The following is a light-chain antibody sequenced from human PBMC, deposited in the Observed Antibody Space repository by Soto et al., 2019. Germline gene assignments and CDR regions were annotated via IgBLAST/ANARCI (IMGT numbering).Light chain of an antibody. Sequence: QSVLTQPASVSGSPGQSIAISCTGSSSDVGIYNYVSWYQQHPGKVPKLMIYNVYDRPSGISYRFSGSKSGNTASLTISGLQGEDEADYYCSAYTVSRTYVFGTGTKLTVL. J-gene: IGLJ1*01. CDR1: SSDVGIYNY. CDR3: SAYTVSRTYV. V-gene: IGLV2-14*03. CDR2: NVY.